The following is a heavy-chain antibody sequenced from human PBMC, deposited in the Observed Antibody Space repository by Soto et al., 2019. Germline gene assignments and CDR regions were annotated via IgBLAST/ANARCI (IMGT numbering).Heavy chain of an antibody. D-gene: IGHD3-10*01. J-gene: IGHJ4*02. Sequence: PSETLSLTCAVYGGSFSGYYWSWIRQPPGKGLEWIGEINHSGSTNYNPSLKSRVTISVDTSKNQFSLKLSSVTAADTAVYYCARRLWFGELLSKPFDYWGQGTLVTVSS. CDR3: ARRLWFGELLSKPFDY. CDR2: INHSGST. CDR1: GGSFSGYY. V-gene: IGHV4-34*01.